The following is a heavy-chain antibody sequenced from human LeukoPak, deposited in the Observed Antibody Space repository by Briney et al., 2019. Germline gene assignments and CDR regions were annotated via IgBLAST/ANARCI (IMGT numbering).Heavy chain of an antibody. V-gene: IGHV4-39*07. J-gene: IGHJ4*02. D-gene: IGHD1-1*01. CDR2: IYYSGST. Sequence: PSETLSLTCTVSGDSSDNNGFYWGWIRQPPGKGLEWIGNIYYSGSTHYNPSLKSRVTTSVDTSKKQFSLKLSSVTAADTAVYYCARGTRGSDSSFDFWGQGTLVTVSS. CDR3: ARGTRGSDSSFDF. CDR1: GDSSDNNGFY.